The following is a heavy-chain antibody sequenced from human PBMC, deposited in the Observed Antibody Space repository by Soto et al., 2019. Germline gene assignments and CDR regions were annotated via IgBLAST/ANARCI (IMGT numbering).Heavy chain of an antibody. CDR2: IYYSGST. D-gene: IGHD4-17*01. J-gene: IGHJ4*02. Sequence: QVQLQESGPGLVKPSETLSLTCTVSGGSISSYYWSWIRQPPGKGLEWIGYIYYSGSTNYNPSLKRRVTISVDTSKNQFSLKLSSVTAADTAVYYCARDSYGDYTFDYWGQGTLVTVSS. CDR1: GGSISSYY. CDR3: ARDSYGDYTFDY. V-gene: IGHV4-59*01.